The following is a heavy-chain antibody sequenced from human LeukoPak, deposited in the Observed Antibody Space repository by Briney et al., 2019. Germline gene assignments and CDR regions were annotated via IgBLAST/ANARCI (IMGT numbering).Heavy chain of an antibody. CDR2: IYYSGST. D-gene: IGHD5-24*01. Sequence: SETLSLTCTVSGGSISSYYWSWIRQPPGKGLEWIGYIYYSGSTNYNPSLKSRITISVDTSKNQFSLKLTSITAADTAVYYCARVRGGTYNHYFDYWGQGTLVTVSS. V-gene: IGHV4-59*01. J-gene: IGHJ4*02. CDR1: GGSISSYY. CDR3: ARVRGGTYNHYFDY.